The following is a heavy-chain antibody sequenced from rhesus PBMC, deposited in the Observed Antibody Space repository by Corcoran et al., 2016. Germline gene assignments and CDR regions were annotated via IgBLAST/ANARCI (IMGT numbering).Heavy chain of an antibody. J-gene: IGHJ4*01. D-gene: IGHD6-43*01. CDR3: ARDSSSRRFDY. V-gene: IGHV4S7*01. CDR2: IYGKSAST. CDR1: GGSISGGYY. Sequence: QVQLQESGPGLVKPSETLSLTCAVSGGSISGGYYWGWIRQHPGKGLEGIGNIYGKSASTYYNPSLKRRVTISKDTAKNQFSLKLSAVTAADTAVYYCARDSSSRRFDYWGQGVLVTVSS.